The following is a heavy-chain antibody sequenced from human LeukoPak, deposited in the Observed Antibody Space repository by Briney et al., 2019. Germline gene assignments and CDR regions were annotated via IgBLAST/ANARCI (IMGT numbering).Heavy chain of an antibody. Sequence: PGGSLRLSCAASGFTFSNYWMHWVRQAPGEGLVWVSRIKSDGSITSYADSVKGRFTISRDNANNALYLQMNRLRGEDTAVYYCAGYFARTVYYAEGFNIWGKGKMVTVSS. CDR3: AGYFARTVYYAEGFNI. CDR2: IKSDGSIT. CDR1: GFTFSNYW. V-gene: IGHV3-74*01. D-gene: IGHD3-9*01. J-gene: IGHJ3*02.